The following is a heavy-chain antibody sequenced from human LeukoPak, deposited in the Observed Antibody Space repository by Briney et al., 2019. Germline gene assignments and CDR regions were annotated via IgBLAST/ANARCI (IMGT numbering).Heavy chain of an antibody. J-gene: IGHJ4*02. CDR2: IYGDGSST. D-gene: IGHD6-19*01. CDR1: GFTFSNYW. CDR3: ARVTIAVAGTAAYYFDY. Sequence: GGSLRLSCSASGFTFSNYWMHWVRQAPGKGLMWVSRIYGDGSSTTYADSVKGRFTISRDNAKNSLYLQLNSLRAEDTAVYYCARVTIAVAGTAAYYFDYWGQGTLVTVSS. V-gene: IGHV3-74*03.